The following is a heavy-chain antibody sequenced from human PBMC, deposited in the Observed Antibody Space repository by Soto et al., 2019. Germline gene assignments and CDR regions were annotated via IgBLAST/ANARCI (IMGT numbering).Heavy chain of an antibody. J-gene: IGHJ5*02. D-gene: IGHD3-22*01. V-gene: IGHV4-38-2*01. CDR3: ARVGPWVPYYYDSSPYTFENWFDP. Sequence: PSETLSLTCAVSGSSISSGYYWCLLRQPPGKGLECIGSIYHGGSTYYNPSLNSRVTLSVDMTNNHVSLILNSVTAADTAVYYCARVGPWVPYYYDSSPYTFENWFDPWGQGTLVTVSS. CDR1: GSSISSGYY. CDR2: IYHGGST.